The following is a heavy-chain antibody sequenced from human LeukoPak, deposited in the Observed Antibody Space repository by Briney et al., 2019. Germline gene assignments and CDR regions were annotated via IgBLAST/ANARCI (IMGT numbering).Heavy chain of an antibody. Sequence: GGSLRLSCAASGFTFSSYDMHWVRQATGKGLELVSGIGTAGDTYYSGSVKGRFTISREDAKNSLYLQMNSLRAEDTAVYFCARDSDRSRDDDFDIWGQGTMVTVSS. D-gene: IGHD3-22*01. CDR1: GFTFSSYD. CDR2: IGTAGDT. CDR3: ARDSDRSRDDDFDI. J-gene: IGHJ3*02. V-gene: IGHV3-13*01.